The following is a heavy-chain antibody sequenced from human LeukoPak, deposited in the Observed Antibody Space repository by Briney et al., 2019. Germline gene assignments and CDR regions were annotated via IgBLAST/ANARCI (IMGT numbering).Heavy chain of an antibody. J-gene: IGHJ4*02. V-gene: IGHV4-38-2*01. CDR1: GYSISRGYY. CDR2: IYHIGST. D-gene: IGHD3-10*01. Sequence: PSETLSLTCGVSGYSISRGYYWAWLRQPPGEGLEWIGTIYHIGSTYYNPSLESRVTISVDTSKNEFSLNLSSVTAADTAVYFCARAGWIITSGIDYWGQGALVTVSS. CDR3: ARAGWIITSGIDY.